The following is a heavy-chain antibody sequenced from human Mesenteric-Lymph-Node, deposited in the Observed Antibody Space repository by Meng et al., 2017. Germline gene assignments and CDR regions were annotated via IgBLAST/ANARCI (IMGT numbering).Heavy chain of an antibody. V-gene: IGHV3-33*01. CDR3: ARMGGYSGYDLGY. J-gene: IGHJ4*02. D-gene: IGHD5-12*01. CDR1: GFGFSGYG. Sequence: VQLVESGGGVVQVGRSLRLSCRASGFGFSGYGMHWVRQAPGMGLEWVAVIWYDGSKTFYADSVKGRFTISRDNSKNMAYLQMNNLRVDDTAVYYCARMGGYSGYDLGYWGQGTLVTVSS. CDR2: IWYDGSKT.